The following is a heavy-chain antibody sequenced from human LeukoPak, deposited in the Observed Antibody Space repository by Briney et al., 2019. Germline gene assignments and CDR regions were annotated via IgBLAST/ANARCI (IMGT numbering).Heavy chain of an antibody. CDR2: IYYSGST. Sequence: TSETLSLTCTVSGGSISSYYWSWIRQPPGKGLEWSGYIYYSGSTNYNPSLKSRVTISVDTSKNQFSPKLSSVTAADTAVYYCARSIEAYFDYWGQGTLVTVSS. V-gene: IGHV4-59*01. CDR1: GGSISSYY. CDR3: ARSIEAYFDY. D-gene: IGHD3-22*01. J-gene: IGHJ4*02.